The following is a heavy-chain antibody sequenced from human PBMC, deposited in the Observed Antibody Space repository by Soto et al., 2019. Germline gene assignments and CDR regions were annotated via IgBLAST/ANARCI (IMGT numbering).Heavy chain of an antibody. CDR2: IHPSGGGS. D-gene: IGHD2-21*02. J-gene: IGHJ4*02. CDR1: GYTLNTYY. V-gene: IGHV1-46*02. CDR3: ARGGHIAVVTDSFDY. Sequence: QVQLVQSGAEVKKPGASVKVSCKPSGYTLNTYYLHWVRQAPGQGLEWMGIIHPSGGGSSYAQKLLGRDTMTTDTSTSTVIMELGSLRSADTAVYYCARGGHIAVVTDSFDYWGQGTLVTVSS.